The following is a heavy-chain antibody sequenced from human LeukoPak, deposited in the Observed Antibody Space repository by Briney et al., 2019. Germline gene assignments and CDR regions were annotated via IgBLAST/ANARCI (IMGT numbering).Heavy chain of an antibody. J-gene: IGHJ1*01. CDR1: GFTFSSYS. CDR3: ARDWPTIAAADTIPEYFQH. Sequence: GGSLRLSCAASGFTFSSYSMNWVRQAPGKGLEWVSSISSSSSYIYYADSVKGRFTISRDNAKNSLYLQMNSLRAEDTAVYYCARDWPTIAAADTIPEYFQHWGQGTLVTVSS. CDR2: ISSSSSYI. V-gene: IGHV3-21*01. D-gene: IGHD6-13*01.